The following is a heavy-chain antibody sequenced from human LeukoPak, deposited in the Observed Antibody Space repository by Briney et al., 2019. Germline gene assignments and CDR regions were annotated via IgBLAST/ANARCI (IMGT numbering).Heavy chain of an antibody. CDR3: AELGITMIGGV. Sequence: GGSLRLSCAASGFTFFTYSMNWVRQAPGKGLEWVSYISSSGSTIYYADSVKGRFTISRDNAKNSLYLQMNSLRAEDTAVYYCAELGITMIGGVWGKGTTVTISS. CDR2: ISSSGSTI. D-gene: IGHD3-10*02. J-gene: IGHJ6*04. CDR1: GFTFFTYS. V-gene: IGHV3-48*04.